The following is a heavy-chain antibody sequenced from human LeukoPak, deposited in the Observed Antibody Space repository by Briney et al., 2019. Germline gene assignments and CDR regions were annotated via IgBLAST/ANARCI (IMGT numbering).Heavy chain of an antibody. CDR3: ASWSVYYYDSSGTKSCYYYGMDV. CDR2: IGTAGDT. D-gene: IGHD3-22*01. V-gene: IGHV3-13*01. Sequence: PGGSLRLSCAASGFTFSSYDMHWVRQATGKGLEWVSAIGTAGDTYYPGSVKGRFTISRENAKNSLYLQMNSLRAEDTAVYHCASWSVYYYDSSGTKSCYYYGMDVWGQGTTVTVSS. J-gene: IGHJ6*02. CDR1: GFTFSSYD.